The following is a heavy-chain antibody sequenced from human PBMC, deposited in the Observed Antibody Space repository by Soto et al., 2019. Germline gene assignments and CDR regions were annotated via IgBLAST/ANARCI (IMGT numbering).Heavy chain of an antibody. D-gene: IGHD4-17*01. Sequence: SETLPLTCTVSGVSINSSDIYWSRIRQATGKGLEWIGYIYHTGSSQHRPSLRGRVDISMDTSKNQFSLELRSVTAADTAMYYCAREVLETTVDYSFDYWGEGTRVTVS. CDR3: AREVLETTVDYSFDY. CDR1: GVSINSSDIY. V-gene: IGHV4-30-4*08. J-gene: IGHJ4*03. CDR2: IYHTGSS.